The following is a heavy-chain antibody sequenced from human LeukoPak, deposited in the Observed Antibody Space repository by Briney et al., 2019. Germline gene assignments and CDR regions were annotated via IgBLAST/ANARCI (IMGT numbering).Heavy chain of an antibody. CDR3: ARDRYCSGGSCYPVSGY. J-gene: IGHJ4*02. Sequence: GASVKVSCKASGGTFSSYAISWVRQAPGQGLEWMGGIIPIFGTANYAQKFQGRVTITADESTSTAYMELSSLRSEDTAVYYCARDRYCSGGSCYPVSGYWGQGTLVTVSS. V-gene: IGHV1-69*13. CDR2: IIPIFGTA. D-gene: IGHD2-15*01. CDR1: GGTFSSYA.